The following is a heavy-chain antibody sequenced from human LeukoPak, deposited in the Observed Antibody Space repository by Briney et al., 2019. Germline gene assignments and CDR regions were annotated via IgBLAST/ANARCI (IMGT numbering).Heavy chain of an antibody. CDR3: ARCFFGYGDANDY. CDR2: MYHSGST. CDR1: GYSISSAYY. V-gene: IGHV4-38-2*02. Sequence: PSETLSLTCSVSGYSISSAYYWGWIRQPPGKGLEWIGTMYHSGSTNYNPSLKSRVTVSVDTAKNQFSLKLSSVTAADTAVYYCARCFFGYGDANDYWGQGTLVTVSS. J-gene: IGHJ4*02. D-gene: IGHD4-17*01.